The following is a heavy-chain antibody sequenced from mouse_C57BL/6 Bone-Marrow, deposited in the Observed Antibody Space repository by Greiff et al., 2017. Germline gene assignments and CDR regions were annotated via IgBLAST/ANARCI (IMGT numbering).Heavy chain of an antibody. D-gene: IGHD1-1*01. V-gene: IGHV1-81*01. CDR2: IYPRCGTT. J-gene: IGHJ3*01. CDR3: ARNGEYYYGSSYAY. CDR1: GYTFTSYG. Sequence: VQLQQSGAELARPGASVKLSCKASGYTFTSYGISWVKQRTGQGLEWIGEIYPRCGTTYSNEKFKGKATLTADKSSRTASMELRSLTSEDSAVYFCARNGEYYYGSSYAYWGQGTLVTVSA.